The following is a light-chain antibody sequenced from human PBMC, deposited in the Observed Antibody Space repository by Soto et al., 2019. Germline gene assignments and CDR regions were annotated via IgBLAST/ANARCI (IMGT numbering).Light chain of an antibody. CDR2: DNN. CDR3: AAWDDSLYGVI. CDR1: SSNIGSNT. J-gene: IGLJ2*01. V-gene: IGLV1-44*01. Sequence: QSVLTQPPSASGTPGQRVTISCSGSSSNIGSNTVNWYQHLPGTAPKLLIYDNNQRPSGVPDRFSGSKSGTSVSLAISGLQSEDEADYYCAAWDDSLYGVIFGGGTKLTVL.